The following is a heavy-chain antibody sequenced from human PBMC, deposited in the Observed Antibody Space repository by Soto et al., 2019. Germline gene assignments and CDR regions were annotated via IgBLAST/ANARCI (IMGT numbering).Heavy chain of an antibody. V-gene: IGHV5-51*01. CDR2: IYPGDSDT. J-gene: IGHJ3*02. D-gene: IGHD6-25*01. CDR3: ARGGYSGNSKDPFYI. Sequence: PGESLKSSCKGSGYTFTAYCIGWVRQMPWKGLEWMGIIYPGDSDTRYSPSFQGQVTISADKSISTAYLQWSSLKASDTAMFYCARGGYSGNSKDPFYIWGPGTMVTISS. CDR1: GYTFTAYC.